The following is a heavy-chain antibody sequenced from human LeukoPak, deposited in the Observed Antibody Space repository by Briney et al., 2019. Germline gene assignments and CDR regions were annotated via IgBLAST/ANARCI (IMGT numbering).Heavy chain of an antibody. CDR1: GGSISSYY. CDR2: IYTSGST. V-gene: IGHV4-4*07. D-gene: IGHD3-3*01. CDR3: ASFSRVDFWSGPGGNWFDP. Sequence: PSETLSLTCTVSGGSISSYYWSWIRQPAGKGLEWIGRIYTSGSTNYNPSLKSRVTMSVDTSKNQFSLKLSSVTAADTAVYYCASFSRVDFWSGPGGNWFDPWGQGTLVTVSS. J-gene: IGHJ5*02.